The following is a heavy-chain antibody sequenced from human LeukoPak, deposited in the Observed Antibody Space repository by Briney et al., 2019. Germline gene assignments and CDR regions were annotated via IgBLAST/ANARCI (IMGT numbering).Heavy chain of an antibody. Sequence: PGGSLRLPCAASGFTFSSYAMGWVRQAPGKGLEWVSSISGSGSSTYYADSVKGRFTISRDSSKGTLYLQMNTLRAEDTALYYCAKAAVPGTKYYFDSWGQGTLVTVSS. J-gene: IGHJ4*02. D-gene: IGHD2-8*01. CDR1: GFTFSSYA. V-gene: IGHV3-23*01. CDR2: ISGSGSST. CDR3: AKAAVPGTKYYFDS.